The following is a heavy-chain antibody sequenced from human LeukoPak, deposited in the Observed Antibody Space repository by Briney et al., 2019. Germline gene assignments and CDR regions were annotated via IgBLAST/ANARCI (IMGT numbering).Heavy chain of an antibody. V-gene: IGHV3-30*04. CDR1: GFTFDDYA. CDR2: ISYDGSNK. D-gene: IGHD2-21*02. CDR3: ARDFHIVVVTPRGAFDY. J-gene: IGHJ4*02. Sequence: GRSLRLSCAASGFTFDDYAMYWVRQAPGKGLEWVAVISYDGSNKYYADSVKGRFTISRDNSKNTLYLQMNSLRAEDTAVYYCARDFHIVVVTPRGAFDYWGQGTLVTVSS.